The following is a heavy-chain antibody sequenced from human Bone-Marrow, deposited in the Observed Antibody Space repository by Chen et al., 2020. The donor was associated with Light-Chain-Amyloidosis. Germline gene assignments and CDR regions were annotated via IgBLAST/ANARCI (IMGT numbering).Heavy chain of an antibody. CDR2: INPDSGAT. CDR3: ATVYQNDDFWGGSTSLYGMDV. J-gene: IGHJ6*02. Sequence: QVQLVQSGAEVKKPGASVKVSCKASGYTFTGYYIHWVRQAPGQGLEWMAWINPDSGATNYAQKFQGRVSLTRDTSVNTGYMELSRLRFDDTSVYYCATVYQNDDFWGGSTSLYGMDVWGQGTTVTVSS. CDR1: GYTFTGYY. V-gene: IGHV1-2*02. D-gene: IGHD3-3*01.